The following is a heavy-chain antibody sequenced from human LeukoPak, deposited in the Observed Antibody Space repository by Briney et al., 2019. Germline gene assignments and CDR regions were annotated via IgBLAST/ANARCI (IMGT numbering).Heavy chain of an antibody. D-gene: IGHD6-6*01. CDR2: IYYSGST. J-gene: IGHJ5*02. Sequence: SETLSLTCTVSGGSINNSYWTWIRQPPGKGLEWIGHIYYSGSTNYSPSLKSRVTISVDTSKNQFSLKLSSVTAADTAVYYCARLSSLASIAARGRTWFDTWGRGSLVTVSS. CDR1: GGSINNSY. V-gene: IGHV4-59*01. CDR3: ARLSSLASIAARGRTWFDT.